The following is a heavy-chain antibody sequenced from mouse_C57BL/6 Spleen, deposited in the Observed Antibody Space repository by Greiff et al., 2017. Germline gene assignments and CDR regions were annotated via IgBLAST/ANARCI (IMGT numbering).Heavy chain of an antibody. CDR1: GFSLTSYG. V-gene: IGHV2-9*01. Sequence: VQRVESGPGLVAPSQSLSITCTVSGFSLTSYGVDWVRQPPGKGLEWLGVIWGGGITNYNSALMSRLSISKDNSKSQFFLKMNSLQTDDTAMYYCAKHGSSEGYYNWYFDVWGTGTTVTVSS. J-gene: IGHJ1*03. CDR2: IWGGGIT. CDR3: AKHGSSEGYYNWYFDV. D-gene: IGHD2-3*01.